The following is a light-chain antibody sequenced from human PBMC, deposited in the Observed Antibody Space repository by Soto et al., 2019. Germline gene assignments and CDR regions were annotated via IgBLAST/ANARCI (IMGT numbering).Light chain of an antibody. CDR1: RSDIGSRNS. J-gene: IGLJ2*01. V-gene: IGLV2-14*03. CDR2: DVN. Sequence: QSFLTQPASVSGSLGQSITISCTGTRSDIGSRNSVSWYQHHPGKAPKLMIYDVNIRPSGVSHRFSGSKSGNAASLTISGLQAEDEADYSCASYTAASTMVFGGGTKVTVL. CDR3: ASYTAASTMV.